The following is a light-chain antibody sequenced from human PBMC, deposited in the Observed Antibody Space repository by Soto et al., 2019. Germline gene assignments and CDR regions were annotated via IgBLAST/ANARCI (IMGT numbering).Light chain of an antibody. J-gene: IGKJ4*01. V-gene: IGKV3-20*01. CDR2: GAS. CDR1: QSISSAH. CDR3: QHYDGSPLT. Sequence: EVVLTQSPGTLSLSPGERGTLSCRASQSISSAHLVWYQQKPGQSPRLLIYGASSRATGIPDRFRGSGSGTDFTLTISRLEPEDFAVYYCQHYDGSPLTFGGGTKVELK.